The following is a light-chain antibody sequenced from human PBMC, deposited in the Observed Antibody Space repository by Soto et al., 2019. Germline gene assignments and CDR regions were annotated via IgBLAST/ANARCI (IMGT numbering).Light chain of an antibody. Sequence: EIVLTQSPGTLPLSPGERATLSCRASQSVSSSYLAWYQQKPGQAPRLLIYGASSRATGIPDRFSGSGSGADFTLAISRLEPEDCAVYYCQQDGSSQWTFGQGTKVEIK. CDR2: GAS. V-gene: IGKV3-20*01. J-gene: IGKJ1*01. CDR3: QQDGSSQWT. CDR1: QSVSSSY.